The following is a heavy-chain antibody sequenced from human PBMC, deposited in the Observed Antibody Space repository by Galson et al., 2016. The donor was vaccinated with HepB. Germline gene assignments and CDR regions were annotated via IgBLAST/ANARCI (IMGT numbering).Heavy chain of an antibody. Sequence: SLRLSCAASGFTFKEYWMSWGRQSPGKGLQWVANINEDGSVKYYVDSVRGRFTISRDNAETSVFLQLDSLTSDDTALYFCVRSFGRGAFDYWGQGTLLTVSS. D-gene: IGHD3-10*01. V-gene: IGHV3-7*01. CDR1: GFTFKEYW. J-gene: IGHJ4*02. CDR3: VRSFGRGAFDY. CDR2: INEDGSVK.